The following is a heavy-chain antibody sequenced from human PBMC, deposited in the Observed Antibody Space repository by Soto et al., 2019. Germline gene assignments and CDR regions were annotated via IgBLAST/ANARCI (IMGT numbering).Heavy chain of an antibody. CDR1: GFTFSSYP. CDR3: AKDHFWGSKRLDS. V-gene: IGHV3-23*01. D-gene: IGHD7-27*01. J-gene: IGHJ5*01. CDR2: ISGSCGRT. Sequence: GGSLRLSCAASGFTFSSYPMSWVRQAPGKGLEWVSAISGSCGRTYYADSVTGRFTISRDNSKNTLYLRMNSLRAEDTAVYYFAKDHFWGSKRLDSWGQGTLVTSSS.